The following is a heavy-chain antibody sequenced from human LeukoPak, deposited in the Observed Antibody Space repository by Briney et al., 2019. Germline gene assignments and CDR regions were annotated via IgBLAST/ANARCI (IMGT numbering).Heavy chain of an antibody. V-gene: IGHV3-21*01. Sequence: PGGSLRRSCAASGFTFSSYSMNWVRQAPGKGLEWVSSISSSSSYIYYADSVKGRFTISRDNAKNSLYLQMNSLRAEDTAVYYCARDQMGYYDSSGYYYWGQGTLVTLCS. CDR1: GFTFSSYS. D-gene: IGHD3-22*01. CDR2: ISSSSSYI. J-gene: IGHJ4*02. CDR3: ARDQMGYYDSSGYYY.